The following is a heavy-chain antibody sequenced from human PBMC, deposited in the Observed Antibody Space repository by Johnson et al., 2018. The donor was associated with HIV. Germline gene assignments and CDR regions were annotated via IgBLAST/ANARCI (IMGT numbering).Heavy chain of an antibody. Sequence: VQLVESGGNVVRPGGSLRLSCAASGFTFDDYDMSWVRQAPGKGLEWVSGINWNGGSTGYADSVKGRFTISRDTAKNSPHLQMNSLRAENTSLYYCARGKLPAALRRGDAFDIWGQGTMVTVSS. CDR1: GFTFDDYD. J-gene: IGHJ3*02. D-gene: IGHD2-2*01. V-gene: IGHV3-20*04. CDR2: INWNGGST. CDR3: ARGKLPAALRRGDAFDI.